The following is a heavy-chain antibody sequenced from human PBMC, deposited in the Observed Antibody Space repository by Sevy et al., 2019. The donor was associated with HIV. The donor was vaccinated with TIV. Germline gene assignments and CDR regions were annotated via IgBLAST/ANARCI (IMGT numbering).Heavy chain of an antibody. D-gene: IGHD6-19*01. J-gene: IGHJ4*02. Sequence: SETLSLTCAVSGYSISSDYYWGWIRQPPGKGLEWIGSIYHSGSYYYNPSLKSRVTISVDTYKNQFSLKLSSVTAADTAVYYCARAIGTQVAGLYYFDYWGQGTLVTVSS. CDR3: ARAIGTQVAGLYYFDY. CDR2: IYHSGSY. V-gene: IGHV4-38-2*01. CDR1: GYSISSDYY.